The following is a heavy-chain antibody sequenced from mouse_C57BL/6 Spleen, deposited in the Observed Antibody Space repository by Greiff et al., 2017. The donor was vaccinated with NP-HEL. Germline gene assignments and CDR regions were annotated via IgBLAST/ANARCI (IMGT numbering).Heavy chain of an antibody. J-gene: IGHJ3*01. V-gene: IGHV5-17*01. Sequence: EVQLQESGGGLVKPGGSLKLSCAASGFTFSDYGMHWVRQAPEKGLEWVAYISSGSSTIYYADTVKGRFTISRDNAKNTLFLQMTSLRSEDTAMYYCARKDYGSSPFAYWGQGTLVTVSA. CDR3: ARKDYGSSPFAY. CDR2: ISSGSSTI. CDR1: GFTFSDYG. D-gene: IGHD1-1*01.